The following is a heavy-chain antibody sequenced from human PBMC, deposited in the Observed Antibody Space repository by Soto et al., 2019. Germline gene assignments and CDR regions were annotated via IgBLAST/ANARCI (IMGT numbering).Heavy chain of an antibody. V-gene: IGHV1-3*01. D-gene: IGHD2-15*01. CDR2: INAGNGNT. CDR1: GYGFTSSA. CDR3: ARDPVYCHGGSCYSTHWFHP. J-gene: IGHJ5*02. Sequence: GTSVKVTCHNSGYGFTSSASHWVRQSTGRRLELMGWINAGNGNTKYSQKFQGRVTITRDTSASTAYMELSSLRSEDTAVYYCARDPVYCHGGSCYSTHWFHPWGQGTMVTVSS.